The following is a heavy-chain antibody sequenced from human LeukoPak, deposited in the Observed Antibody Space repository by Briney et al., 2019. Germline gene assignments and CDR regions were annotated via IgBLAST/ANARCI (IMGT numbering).Heavy chain of an antibody. V-gene: IGHV3-53*01. D-gene: IGHD2-15*01. CDR3: ATGGRSGVAFES. J-gene: IGHJ4*02. CDR2: IYSGGST. CDR1: GFIASSNY. Sequence: GGSLRLSCTASGFIASSNYMSWVRQAPGKGLEWVSLIYSGGSTYYPDSVMGRSTISRDKSNNTLYLQMNSRRAEDTAVYYCATGGRSGVAFESWGQGTLVTVSS.